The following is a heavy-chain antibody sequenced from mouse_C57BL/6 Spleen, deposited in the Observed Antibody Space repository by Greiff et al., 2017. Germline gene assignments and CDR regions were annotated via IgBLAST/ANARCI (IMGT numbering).Heavy chain of an antibody. CDR3: ARENYYGSSYEYCDV. J-gene: IGHJ1*03. CDR2: IYPGDGDT. Sequence: VQLQQSGPELVKPGASVKISCKASGYAFSSSWMNWVKQRPGKGLEWIGRIYPGDGDTNYNGKFKGKATLTADKSSSTAYMQLSSLTSEDSAVYFCARENYYGSSYEYCDVWGTGTTVSVSS. V-gene: IGHV1-82*01. CDR1: GYAFSSSW. D-gene: IGHD1-1*01.